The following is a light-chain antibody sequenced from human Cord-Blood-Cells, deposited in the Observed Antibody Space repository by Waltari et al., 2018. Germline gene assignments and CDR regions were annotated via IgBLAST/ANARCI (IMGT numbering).Light chain of an antibody. J-gene: IGKJ2*01. Sequence: EIVLTQSPATLSLSPGERATLSCRASQSVSSYLAWYQQKPGQVPRLLISDASNRATGIPARFSGSGSGTDFTLTISSLEPEDFAVYDCQQRSNWPPTFGQGTKLEIK. CDR2: DAS. CDR3: QQRSNWPPT. CDR1: QSVSSY. V-gene: IGKV3-11*01.